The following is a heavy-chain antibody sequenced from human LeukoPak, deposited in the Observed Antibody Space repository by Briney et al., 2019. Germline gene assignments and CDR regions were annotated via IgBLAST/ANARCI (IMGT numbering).Heavy chain of an antibody. J-gene: IGHJ4*02. CDR1: GFTFRSYA. V-gene: IGHV3-23*01. Sequence: GGSLRLSCAASGFTFRSYAMSWVRQAPGKGLEWVSVISGSGSRTHYADSVKGRFTISRDNSKNTLYMQMNSLRVEGTAVYYCAKDQGYSGYDPLDYWGQGTLVTVSS. D-gene: IGHD5-12*01. CDR3: AKDQGYSGYDPLDY. CDR2: ISGSGSRT.